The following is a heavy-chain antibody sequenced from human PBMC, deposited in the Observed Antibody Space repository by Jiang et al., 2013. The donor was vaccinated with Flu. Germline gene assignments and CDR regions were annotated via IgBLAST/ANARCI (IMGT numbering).Heavy chain of an antibody. V-gene: IGHV4-4*07. CDR1: GGSISSYY. CDR2: IYTSGRT. CDR3: ARGSHWAEPEYYFDY. D-gene: IGHD1-14*01. J-gene: IGHJ4*02. Sequence: GPGLVKPSETLSLTCAVSGGSISSYYWSWIRQPAGKGLEWIGRIYTSGRTNYNPSLRSRVTMSVDTSKNHFSLKLSSVTAADTAVYYCARGSHWAEPEYYFDYWGQGTLVTVSS.